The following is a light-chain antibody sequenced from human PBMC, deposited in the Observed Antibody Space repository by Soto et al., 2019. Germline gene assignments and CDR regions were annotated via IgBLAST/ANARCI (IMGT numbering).Light chain of an antibody. CDR1: QSVSNW. J-gene: IGKJ1*01. CDR2: DVS. Sequence: DIPMTQSPSTLSASVGERVTITCRASQSVSNWLAWYQQKPGKAPKLLIYDVSSLESGVQSRFSGSGSGTEFILTISSLQPDDFATYYCQQYDSYSWTFDQGTKVEMK. V-gene: IGKV1-5*01. CDR3: QQYDSYSWT.